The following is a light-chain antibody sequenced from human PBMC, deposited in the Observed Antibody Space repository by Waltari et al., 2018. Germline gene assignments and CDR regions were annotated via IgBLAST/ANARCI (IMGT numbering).Light chain of an antibody. CDR2: EAS. V-gene: IGKV2D-29*01. CDR3: MQSIQLPLS. J-gene: IGKJ4*01. Sequence: LVMTQTPLSLSVTPGQPASISCKSSQSLLHSDGKTYLYWYLQPPGQPPQVLIHEASNRFSGVPDRFSGSGSGTDFTLTISQVEAEDVGVYFCMQSIQLPLSFGGGTKVEIK. CDR1: QSLLHSDGKTY.